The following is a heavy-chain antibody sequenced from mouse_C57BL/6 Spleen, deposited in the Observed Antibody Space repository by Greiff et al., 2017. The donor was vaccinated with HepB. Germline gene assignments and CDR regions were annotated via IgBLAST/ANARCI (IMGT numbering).Heavy chain of an antibody. D-gene: IGHD2-1*01. Sequence: VQLKQSGPELVKPGASVKISCKASGYSFTDYNMNWVKQSNGKSLEWIGVINPNYGTTSYNQKFKGKATLTVDQSSSTAYMQLNSLTSEDSAVYYCARSAMVTPYWYFDVWGTGTTVTVSS. J-gene: IGHJ1*03. V-gene: IGHV1-39*01. CDR2: INPNYGTT. CDR3: ARSAMVTPYWYFDV. CDR1: GYSFTDYN.